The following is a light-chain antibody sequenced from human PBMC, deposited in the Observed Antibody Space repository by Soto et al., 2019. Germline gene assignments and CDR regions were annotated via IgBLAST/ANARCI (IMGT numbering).Light chain of an antibody. J-gene: IGKJ4*01. Sequence: EIIMTQSPATLSVSPGEGATLSCRTSHSISTNLAWYQHKRGQSPRLLVYGASTRATGVPARFSGSGSGAEFTLSISSLQSEDFAVYYCQQYNSWPTFGGGTKMEIK. V-gene: IGKV3-15*01. CDR1: HSISTN. CDR3: QQYNSWPT. CDR2: GAS.